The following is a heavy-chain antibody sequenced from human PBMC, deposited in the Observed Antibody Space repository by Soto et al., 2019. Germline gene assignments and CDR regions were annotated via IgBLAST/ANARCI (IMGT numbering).Heavy chain of an antibody. CDR3: ARELYGDYFYYAMDV. V-gene: IGHV3-21*06. D-gene: IGHD2-8*01. J-gene: IGHJ6*02. CDR1: GFTFSRYS. CDR2: ITSDGIYT. Sequence: GGSLRLSCAASGFTFSRYSMNWVRQAPGKGLEWVSSITSDGIYTYYANSVKGRFTISRDNAKSSLYLQMNSLRGEDTSMYYCARELYGDYFYYAMDVWGQGTTVTVSS.